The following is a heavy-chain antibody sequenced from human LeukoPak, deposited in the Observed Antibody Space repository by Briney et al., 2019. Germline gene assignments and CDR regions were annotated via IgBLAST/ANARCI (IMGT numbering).Heavy chain of an antibody. Sequence: ASVKVSCKTFGYTFTGYYMHWVRQAPGQGLEWVGWINPNSGGTNYTQKFQGRVTMTRDTSISTAYMELSRLRSDDTAVYYCARVRSSGVTNWFDPWGQGTLVTVSS. CDR3: ARVRSSGVTNWFDP. J-gene: IGHJ5*02. D-gene: IGHD6-19*01. CDR2: INPNSGGT. CDR1: GYTFTGYY. V-gene: IGHV1-2*02.